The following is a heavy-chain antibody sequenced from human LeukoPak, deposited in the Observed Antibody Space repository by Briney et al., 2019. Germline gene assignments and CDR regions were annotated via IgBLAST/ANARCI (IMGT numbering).Heavy chain of an antibody. Sequence: ASVKVSCKTSGYTFTGYYAHWVRQAPGQGLEWMGWINPNSGGTNYAQKFQDRVTITRDTSIRAVFMELRNLSADDTAVYFCTRDRVPNWLDPWGQGTLITVSS. CDR3: TRDRVPNWLDP. CDR1: GYTFTGYY. J-gene: IGHJ5*02. V-gene: IGHV1-2*02. D-gene: IGHD3-3*01. CDR2: INPNSGGT.